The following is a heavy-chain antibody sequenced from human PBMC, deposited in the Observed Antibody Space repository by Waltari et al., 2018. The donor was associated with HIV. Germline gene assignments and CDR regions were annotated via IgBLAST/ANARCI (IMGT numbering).Heavy chain of an antibody. CDR2: INPSERA. J-gene: IGHJ5*02. D-gene: IGHD3-3*01. CDR1: GGSFSGYY. V-gene: IGHV4-34*01. Sequence: QVQLQQWGAGLWKPSETLSLTCAVYGGSFSGYYWSWIRQPPGKGLEWIGEINPSERANYKPSLKSRLTIPVDTSKNQFSLKLSSVTAAYSTVYYCARGKDFWSGYYSFNWFGPWGQVTLVTVSS. CDR3: ARGKDFWSGYYSFNWFGP.